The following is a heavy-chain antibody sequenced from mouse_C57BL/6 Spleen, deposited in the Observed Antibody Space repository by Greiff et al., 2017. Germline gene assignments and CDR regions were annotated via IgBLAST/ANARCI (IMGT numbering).Heavy chain of an antibody. D-gene: IGHD2-3*01. J-gene: IGHJ2*01. V-gene: IGHV3-6*01. CDR1: GYSITSGYY. Sequence: EVQLQQSGPGLVKPSQSLSLTCSVTGYSITSGYYWNWIRQFPGNKLEWMGYISYDGSNNYNPSLKNRISITRDTSKNQFFLKLNSVTTEDTATYYCARGADGYWGYWGQGTTLTVSS. CDR2: ISYDGSN. CDR3: ARGADGYWGY.